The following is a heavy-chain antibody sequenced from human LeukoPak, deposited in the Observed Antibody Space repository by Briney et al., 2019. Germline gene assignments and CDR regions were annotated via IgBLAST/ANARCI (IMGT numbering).Heavy chain of an antibody. CDR1: GYTLTGYY. Sequence: ASVKVSCRASGYTLTGYYMHWVRQAPGQGLEWMGIINPSGGSTSYAQKFQGRVTMTRDTSTSTVYMELSSLRSEDTAVYCCARDYYDSSGYRFWGQGTLVTVSS. J-gene: IGHJ4*02. D-gene: IGHD3-22*01. CDR3: ARDYYDSSGYRF. V-gene: IGHV1-46*01. CDR2: INPSGGST.